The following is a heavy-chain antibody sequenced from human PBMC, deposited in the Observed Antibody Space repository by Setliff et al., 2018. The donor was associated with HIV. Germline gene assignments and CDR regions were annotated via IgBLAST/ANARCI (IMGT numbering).Heavy chain of an antibody. Sequence: PGESLKISCKGSGYTFTSYWIGWVRQMPGKGLEWMGIIYPGDSDTRYSPSFQGRVTISADKSINTAYLQWSRLQASDTAIYYCARHRHTAAGTLDAFDIWGQGTVVTVSS. J-gene: IGHJ3*02. V-gene: IGHV5-51*01. CDR3: ARHRHTAAGTLDAFDI. D-gene: IGHD6-13*01. CDR1: GYTFTSYW. CDR2: IYPGDSDT.